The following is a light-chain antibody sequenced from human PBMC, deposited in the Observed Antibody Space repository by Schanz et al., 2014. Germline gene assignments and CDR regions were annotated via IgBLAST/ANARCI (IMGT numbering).Light chain of an antibody. CDR3: SAWDDSMKRV. CDR2: SNN. CDR1: SSNIGSNT. Sequence: QSVLTQPPSASGTPGQRVTISCSGSSSNIGSNTVIWYQQLPGTAPKLLIYSNNQRPSGVPDRFSGSKSGTSASLAISGLQSEDEADYYCSAWDDSMKRVFGGGTQLTVL. J-gene: IGLJ3*02. V-gene: IGLV1-44*01.